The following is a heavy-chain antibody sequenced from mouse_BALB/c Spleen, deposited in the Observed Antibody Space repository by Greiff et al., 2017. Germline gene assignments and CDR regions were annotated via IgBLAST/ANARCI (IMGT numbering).Heavy chain of an antibody. CDR3: ARDFPYYYGSKDWYFDV. CDR1: GFSFTGYG. D-gene: IGHD1-1*01. Sequence: VQLQESGPGLVAPSQSLSITCTVSGFSFTGYGVNWVRQPPGKGLEWLGMIWGDGSTDYNSALKSRLSISKDNSKSQVFLKMNSLQTDDTARYYCARDFPYYYGSKDWYFDVWGAGTTVTVSS. J-gene: IGHJ1*01. V-gene: IGHV2-6-7*02. CDR2: IWGDGST.